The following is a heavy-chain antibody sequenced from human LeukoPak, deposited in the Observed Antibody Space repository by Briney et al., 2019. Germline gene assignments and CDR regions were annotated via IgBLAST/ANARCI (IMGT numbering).Heavy chain of an antibody. V-gene: IGHV4-59*12. D-gene: IGHD5-18*01. CDR3: ARGQIALGYS. CDR2: VSYTGST. Sequence: PSETLSLTCTVSGGSFSSYYWSWIRQPPGKGLEWIGYVSYTGSTNYNPSLKSRVTISLDTSKNQFSLKVSSVTAADTAVYYYARGQIALGYSWGQGTLVTVSS. J-gene: IGHJ4*02. CDR1: GGSFSSYY.